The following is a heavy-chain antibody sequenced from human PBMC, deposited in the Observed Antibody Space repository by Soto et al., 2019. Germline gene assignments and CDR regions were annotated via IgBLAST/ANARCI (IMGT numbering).Heavy chain of an antibody. J-gene: IGHJ3*02. CDR1: GFTFSSYG. CDR3: ASDKGASGWPNIFDASDI. V-gene: IGHV3-33*01. D-gene: IGHD6-19*01. CDR2: IWYDRSNK. Sequence: QVQLVESGGGVVQPGRSLRLSCAASGFTFSSYGMHWVRQTPGKGLEWVAVIWYDRSNKYYADSVKGRFTISRDNSKNTLHLLMNSLRAEDTAMYYCASDKGASGWPNIFDASDIWCQGTMLTVSS.